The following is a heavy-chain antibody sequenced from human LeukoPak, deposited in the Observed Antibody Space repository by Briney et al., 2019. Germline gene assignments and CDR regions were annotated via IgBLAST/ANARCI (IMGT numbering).Heavy chain of an antibody. Sequence: GGSLRLSCAASGFTFNKYAMHWVRQAPGKGLEWVSVISFDGSNKYYADSVKGRFTISRDDSKSTLYLQMDSLRPEDTAMYYCARDGPYHDYWGQGTLVIVSS. CDR1: GFTFNKYA. J-gene: IGHJ4*02. D-gene: IGHD2-2*01. CDR2: ISFDGSNK. CDR3: ARDGPYHDY. V-gene: IGHV3-30-3*01.